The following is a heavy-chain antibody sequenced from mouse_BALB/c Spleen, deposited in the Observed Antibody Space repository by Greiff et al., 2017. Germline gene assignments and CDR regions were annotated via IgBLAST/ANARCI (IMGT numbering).Heavy chain of an antibody. CDR1: GYTFTSYY. D-gene: IGHD2-10*02. V-gene: IGHV1S56*01. CDR2: IYPGNVNT. CDR3: ARGGYGNLAWFAY. Sequence: QVQLQQSGPELVKPGASVRISCKASGYTFTSYYIHWVKQRPGQGLEWIGWIYPGNVNTKYNEKFKGKATLTADKSSSTAYMQLSSLTSEDSAVYFCARGGYGNLAWFAYWGQGTLVTVSA. J-gene: IGHJ3*01.